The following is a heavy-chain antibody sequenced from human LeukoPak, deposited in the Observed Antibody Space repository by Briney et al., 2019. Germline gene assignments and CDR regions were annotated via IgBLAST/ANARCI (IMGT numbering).Heavy chain of an antibody. CDR3: ARAPWALGYSYGSDY. D-gene: IGHD5-18*01. J-gene: IGHJ4*02. Sequence: ASVKVSCEASGYTFTSYDINWVRQATGQGLEWVGWMNPNSGNTGYAQKFQGRVTITRNTSISTAYMELSSLRSEDTAVYYCARAPWALGYSYGSDYWGQGTLVTVSS. CDR1: GYTFTSYD. V-gene: IGHV1-8*03. CDR2: MNPNSGNT.